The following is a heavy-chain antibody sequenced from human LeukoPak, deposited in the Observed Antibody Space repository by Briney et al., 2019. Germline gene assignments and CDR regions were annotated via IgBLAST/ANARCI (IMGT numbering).Heavy chain of an antibody. CDR1: GYSFTSQD. J-gene: IGHJ4*02. D-gene: IGHD2-2*02. Sequence: GASVKVSCKTSGYSFTSQDMHWVRQAPGQSLEWMGCINPDNGDTKYSQEFQGRVTITRDTSATTGYMELSSLRSDDMAVYYCTLYNYWGQGTLVTVSS. CDR3: TLYNY. V-gene: IGHV1-3*03. CDR2: INPDNGDT.